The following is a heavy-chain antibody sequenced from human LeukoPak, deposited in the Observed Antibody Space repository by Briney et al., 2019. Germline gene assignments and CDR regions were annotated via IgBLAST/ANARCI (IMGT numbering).Heavy chain of an antibody. CDR1: GFTFSTYD. CDR3: AKDDRGNEAPFDY. J-gene: IGHJ4*02. V-gene: IGHV3-30*18. CDR2: ISYDGTNK. Sequence: GGSLRLSCAASGFTFSTYDMHWVRQAPGKGLEWVAVISYDGTNKYYADSVKGRFTISRDNSKNTLHLQMNSLRAEDTAVYYCAKDDRGNEAPFDYWGQGTLVTVSS.